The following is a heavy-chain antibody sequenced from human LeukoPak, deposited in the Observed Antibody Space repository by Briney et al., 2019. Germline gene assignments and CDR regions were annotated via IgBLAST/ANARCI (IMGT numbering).Heavy chain of an antibody. CDR2: ISSNGGST. CDR1: GFTFSSYA. D-gene: IGHD2-21*02. V-gene: IGHV3-64*04. CDR3: AKDLVTVLDY. Sequence: PGGSLRLSCSASGFTFSSYAMHWVRQAPGKGLEYVSAISSNGGSTYYADSVKGRFTISRDNSKNTLYLQMNSLRAEDTAVYYCAKDLVTVLDYWGQGTLVTVSS. J-gene: IGHJ4*02.